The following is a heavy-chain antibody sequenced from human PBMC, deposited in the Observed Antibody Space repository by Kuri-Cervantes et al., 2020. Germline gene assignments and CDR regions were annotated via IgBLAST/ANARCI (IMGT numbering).Heavy chain of an antibody. CDR2: ISSSSSYI. CDR3: AREQALRFLEWLLPTDYLHTTYYGMDV. Sequence: ETLSLTCAASGFTFSSYSMNWVRQAPGKGLEWVSSISSSSSYIYYADSVKGRFTISRDNAKNSLYLQMNSLRAEDTAVYYCAREQALRFLEWLLPTDYLHTTYYGMDVWGQGTTVTVSS. D-gene: IGHD3-3*01. V-gene: IGHV3-21*01. J-gene: IGHJ6*02. CDR1: GFTFSSYS.